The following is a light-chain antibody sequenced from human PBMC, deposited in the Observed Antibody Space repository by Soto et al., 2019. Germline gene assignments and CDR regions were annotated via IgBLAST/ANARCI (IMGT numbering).Light chain of an antibody. CDR3: QQYNNWPPRA. CDR2: GAS. V-gene: IGKV3-20*01. CDR1: QSVISYY. Sequence: EIVLSQSPGTLSLSPGERATLSCRASQSVISYYLAWYQQKPGQAPRLLIYGASRRATDIPDRFSGSGSGTDFTLTISRLEPEDFAVYYCQQYNNWPPRAFGQGTKVEIK. J-gene: IGKJ1*01.